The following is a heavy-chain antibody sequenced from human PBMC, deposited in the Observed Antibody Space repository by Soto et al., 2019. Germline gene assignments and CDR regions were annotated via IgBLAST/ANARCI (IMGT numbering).Heavy chain of an antibody. CDR1: GGSMSSSYY. J-gene: IGHJ5*02. CDR2: IYYTGST. V-gene: IGHV4-59*01. D-gene: IGHD3-22*01. CDR3: AKSYYDTTGFAVDP. Sequence: PSETLSLTCTVSGGSMSSSYYWTWIRQSPGKGLEWIGYIYYTGSTNYNPSLQGRVTISLDTSKNRFSLNVNSVTAADTAVYYCAKSYYDTTGFAVDPWGQGTLVTVSS.